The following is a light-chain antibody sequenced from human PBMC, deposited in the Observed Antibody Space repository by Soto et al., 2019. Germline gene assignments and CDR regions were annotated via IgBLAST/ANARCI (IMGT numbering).Light chain of an antibody. J-gene: IGKJ5*01. CDR1: QSVRRY. CDR2: DAS. CDR3: QQRSNWPPIT. V-gene: IGKV3-11*01. Sequence: EIVLTQSPATLSLSPGERATLSCRASQSVRRYLAWYQQKPGQAPRLLIYDASNRATGIPARFSGSGSGTDFPLTISSLEPEDFAVYYCQQRSNWPPITFGQGTRLEI.